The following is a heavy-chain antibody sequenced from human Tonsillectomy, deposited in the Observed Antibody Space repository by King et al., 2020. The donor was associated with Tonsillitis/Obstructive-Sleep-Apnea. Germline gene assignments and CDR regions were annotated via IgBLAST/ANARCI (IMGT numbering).Heavy chain of an antibody. CDR3: AKSLGDSRGVIIFGDAFSENYYYCMDV. J-gene: IGHJ6*02. CDR2: ISGSGGST. Sequence: VQLVQSGGGLVQPGGSLRLSCAASGFTFSSYAMSWVRQAPGKGLEWVSAISGSGGSTYYADSVKGRFTISRDNSKNTLYLQMKRLRAEDTAVYYCAKSLGDSRGVIIFGDAFSENYYYCMDVWGQGTTVTVSS. V-gene: IGHV3-23*04. D-gene: IGHD3-10*01. CDR1: GFTFSSYA.